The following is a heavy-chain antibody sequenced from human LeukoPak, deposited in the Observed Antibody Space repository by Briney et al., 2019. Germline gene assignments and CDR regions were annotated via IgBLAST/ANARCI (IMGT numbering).Heavy chain of an antibody. Sequence: GSSVKVSCKASGGTFSSYGISWVRQAPGQGLEWMGWISAYNGNTNYAQKLQGRVTMTTDTSTSTAYMELRSLRSDDTAVYYCARFIAARPDYYFDYWGQGTLVTVSS. CDR3: ARFIAARPDYYFDY. J-gene: IGHJ4*02. CDR2: ISAYNGNT. D-gene: IGHD6-6*01. CDR1: GGTFSSYG. V-gene: IGHV1-18*01.